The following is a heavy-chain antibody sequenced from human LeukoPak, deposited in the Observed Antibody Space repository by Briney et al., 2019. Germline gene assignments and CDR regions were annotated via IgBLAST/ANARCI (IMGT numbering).Heavy chain of an antibody. CDR2: INTDGSST. CDR3: ANERAGEAENTYLDY. CDR1: GFTFSSYW. J-gene: IGHJ4*02. D-gene: IGHD7-27*01. Sequence: GGSLRLSCAASGFTFSSYWMHWVRQAPGEGLVWVSRINTDGSSTSYADSVKGRFTISRDNAKNTLYLQMNSLRAEDTAVYYCANERAGEAENTYLDYWGQGTLVTVSS. V-gene: IGHV3-74*01.